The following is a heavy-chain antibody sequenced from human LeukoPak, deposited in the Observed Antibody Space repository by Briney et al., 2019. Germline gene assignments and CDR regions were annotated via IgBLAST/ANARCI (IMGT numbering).Heavy chain of an antibody. V-gene: IGHV3-23*01. D-gene: IGHD1-1*01. Sequence: GGSLRLSCAPSGFTFSTYAMSWVRQAPGKGLEWVSAISASGSRTYYAGSVKGRFTVSRDNSKDTLYLQMNSLRAEDTAVYYCAREGTGTIDYWGQGTLVTVSS. J-gene: IGHJ4*02. CDR3: AREGTGTIDY. CDR1: GFTFSTYA. CDR2: ISASGSRT.